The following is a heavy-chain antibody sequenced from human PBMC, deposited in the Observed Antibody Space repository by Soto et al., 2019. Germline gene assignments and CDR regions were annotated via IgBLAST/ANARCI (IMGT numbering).Heavy chain of an antibody. J-gene: IGHJ4*02. V-gene: IGHV3-30*18. CDR3: AKDLDDSSGYDY. Sequence: PGGSLRLSCAASGFTFSSYGMHWVRQAPGKGLEWVAVISYDGSNKYYADSVKGRFTISRDNSKNTLYLQMNSLRAEDTAVYYCAKDLDDSSGYDYRAQRTLVTGSS. D-gene: IGHD3-22*01. CDR1: GFTFSSYG. CDR2: ISYDGSNK.